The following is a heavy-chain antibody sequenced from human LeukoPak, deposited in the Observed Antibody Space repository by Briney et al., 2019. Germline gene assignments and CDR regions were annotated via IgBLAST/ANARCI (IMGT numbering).Heavy chain of an antibody. V-gene: IGHV3-7*01. Sequence: GGSLRLSCAASGFTFSTYWMSWVRQAPGKGVEGVANIKEEGREKYNGGCVKGRFTIYRDNAKNSLYLQMNSLRAEDTAVYYCARDSSGYQWGQGTLVTVSS. CDR1: GFTFSTYW. CDR3: ARDSSGYQ. D-gene: IGHD3-22*01. CDR2: IKEEGREK. J-gene: IGHJ4*02.